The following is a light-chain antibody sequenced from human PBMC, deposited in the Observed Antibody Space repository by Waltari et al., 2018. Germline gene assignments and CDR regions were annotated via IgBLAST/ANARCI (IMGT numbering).Light chain of an antibody. CDR3: QQNYAFPRT. CDR2: TAT. Sequence: VIWVTQSPSLLTASTGETVTITCRTSQDVKNDFAWYQQKPGKAPELLIYTATFLQTGVPSRFSGSGAGTDFTLTISSLQSEDFATYFCQQNYAFPRTFGQGTKVEVK. V-gene: IGKV1D-8*01. J-gene: IGKJ1*01. CDR1: QDVKND.